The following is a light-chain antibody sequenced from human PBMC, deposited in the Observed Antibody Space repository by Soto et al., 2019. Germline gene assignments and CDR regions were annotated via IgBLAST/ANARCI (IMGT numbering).Light chain of an antibody. J-gene: IGLJ1*01. Sequence: QSALTQPASVSGSPGQSITISCTGTSSDVGGYNYVSWYQQHPGNAPKLMIYGVGNRPSGVSNRFSGSKSGDTASLTISGLQAEDEADYYCSSYTSSNTYVFGTGTKLTVL. CDR1: SSDVGGYNY. CDR2: GVG. CDR3: SSYTSSNTYV. V-gene: IGLV2-14*01.